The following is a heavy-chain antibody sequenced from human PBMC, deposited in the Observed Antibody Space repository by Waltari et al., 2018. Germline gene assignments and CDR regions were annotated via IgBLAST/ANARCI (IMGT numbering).Heavy chain of an antibody. J-gene: IGHJ4*02. CDR2: IYYSGRT. CDR3: ATYDFWSGNYFDY. Sequence: QVQLQESGPGLVKPSETLSLTCTVSGGSISSYYWSWIRQPPGQGLEWIGSIYYSGRTNYNPTRKSRVTIAVDTSKNQFSLKLSSVTAADTAVYYCATYDFWSGNYFDYWGQGTLVTVSS. CDR1: GGSISSYY. D-gene: IGHD3-3*01. V-gene: IGHV4-59*01.